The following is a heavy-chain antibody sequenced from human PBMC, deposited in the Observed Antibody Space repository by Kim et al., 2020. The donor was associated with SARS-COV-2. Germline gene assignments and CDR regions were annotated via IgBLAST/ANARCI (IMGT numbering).Heavy chain of an antibody. CDR1: GFTFSSYA. CDR2: ISSSGGRT. CDR3: AKDLSRSDFWSGYYEYNWFDP. J-gene: IGHJ5*02. D-gene: IGHD3-3*01. Sequence: GGSLRLSCAASGFTFSSYAMSWVRQAPGKGLEWVSGISSSGGRTYYADSVKGRFTISRDNSKNTLYLQMNSLRAEDTAVYYCAKDLSRSDFWSGYYEYNWFDPWGQGTLVTVSS. V-gene: IGHV3-23*01.